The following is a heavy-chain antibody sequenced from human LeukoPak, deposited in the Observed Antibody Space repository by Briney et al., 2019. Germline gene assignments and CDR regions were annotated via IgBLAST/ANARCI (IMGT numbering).Heavy chain of an antibody. J-gene: IGHJ4*02. Sequence: PSETLSLTCTVYGGSFSGYYWSWIRQPPGKGLEWIGEINHSGSTNYNPSLKSRVTISVDTSKNQFSPKLSSVTAADTAVYYCARQRGSYRVVGPYYFDYWGQGTLVTVSS. CDR2: INHSGST. CDR3: ARQRGSYRVVGPYYFDY. V-gene: IGHV4-34*01. CDR1: GGSFSGYY. D-gene: IGHD2-15*01.